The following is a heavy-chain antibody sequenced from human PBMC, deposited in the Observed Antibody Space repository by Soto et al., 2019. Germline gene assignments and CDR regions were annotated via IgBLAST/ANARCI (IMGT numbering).Heavy chain of an antibody. V-gene: IGHV4-59*12. D-gene: IGHD2-15*01. CDR1: GASIRSYY. Sequence: SETLSLTCTVSGASIRSYYWSWIRQPPGRELEWIGYIYHIGSANYNPSLKSRVTISVDTSKNQFSLKLSSVTAADTAVYYCARGHLVVVAATFNWFDPWGQGTLVTVSS. CDR3: ARGHLVVVAATFNWFDP. J-gene: IGHJ5*02. CDR2: IYHIGSA.